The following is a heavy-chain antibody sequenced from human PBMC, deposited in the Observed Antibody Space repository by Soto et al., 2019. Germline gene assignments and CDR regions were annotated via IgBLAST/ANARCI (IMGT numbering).Heavy chain of an antibody. D-gene: IGHD2-15*01. CDR1: GFTFGDYA. CDR2: IRSKAYGGTT. CDR3: TRGSIIVVVVAATGGAFDI. Sequence: WSLRLSCTASGFTFGDYAMSWFRQAPGRGLEWVGFIRSKAYGGTTEYAASVKGRFTISRDDSKSIAYLQMNSLKTEDTAVYYCTRGSIIVVVVAATGGAFDIWGQGTMVTVSS. J-gene: IGHJ3*02. V-gene: IGHV3-49*03.